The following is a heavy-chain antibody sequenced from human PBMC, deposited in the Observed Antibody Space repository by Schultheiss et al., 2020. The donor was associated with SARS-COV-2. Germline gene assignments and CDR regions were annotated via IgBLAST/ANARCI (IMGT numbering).Heavy chain of an antibody. J-gene: IGHJ3*02. Sequence: GGSLRLSCAASGFTFSDYYMSWIRQAPGKGLEWVSHILSSGSYTNYADSVKGRFTISRDNSKNEVYLQMNGLRVEDTAVYYCAKDSAGDNWGQGTKVTVSS. D-gene: IGHD2-15*01. CDR2: ILSSGSYT. V-gene: IGHV3-11*06. CDR3: AKDSAGDN. CDR1: GFTFSDYY.